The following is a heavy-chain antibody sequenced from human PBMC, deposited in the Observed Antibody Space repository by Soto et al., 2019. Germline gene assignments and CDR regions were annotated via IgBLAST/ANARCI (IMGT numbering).Heavy chain of an antibody. D-gene: IGHD6-13*01. CDR3: ARNLAAGDY. CDR2: LNPNGGST. V-gene: IGHV1-46*01. J-gene: IGHJ4*02. Sequence: QVQLVQSGAEVKKPGASVKVSCKASGYTFTNSYIHWVRQAPRQGLEWMALLNPNGGSTNYAQNFQGRVTVTRDTSTSTVYMELTSLTSEDTAVYYCARNLAAGDYWGQGTLVTVSS. CDR1: GYTFTNSY.